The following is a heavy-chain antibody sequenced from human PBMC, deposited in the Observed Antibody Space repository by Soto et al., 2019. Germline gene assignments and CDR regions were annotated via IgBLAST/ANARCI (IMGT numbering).Heavy chain of an antibody. CDR2: IIPIFGTA. J-gene: IGHJ5*02. D-gene: IGHD3-22*01. CDR3: ARLKHYYDSSGYYLS. Sequence: SVKVSCKASGGTFSSYAISWVRQAPGQGLEWMGGIIPIFGTANYAQKFQGRVTITADKSTSTAYMELSSLRSEDTVVYYCARLKHYYDSSGYYLSWGQGTLVTVSS. CDR1: GGTFSSYA. V-gene: IGHV1-69*06.